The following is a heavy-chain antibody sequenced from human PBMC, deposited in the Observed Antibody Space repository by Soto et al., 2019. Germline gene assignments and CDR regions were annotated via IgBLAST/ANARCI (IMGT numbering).Heavy chain of an antibody. J-gene: IGHJ6*02. Sequence: QVQLVQSGAEVKKPGSSVKVSCKASGGTFSSYAISWVRQAPGQGLEWMGGIIPIFGTANYAQKFQGRVTITADESTSTAYMELSSLRSEDTAVYYCASLPAYYGFWSGPGGGMDVWGQGTTVTVSS. CDR3: ASLPAYYGFWSGPGGGMDV. CDR2: IIPIFGTA. V-gene: IGHV1-69*12. D-gene: IGHD3-3*01. CDR1: GGTFSSYA.